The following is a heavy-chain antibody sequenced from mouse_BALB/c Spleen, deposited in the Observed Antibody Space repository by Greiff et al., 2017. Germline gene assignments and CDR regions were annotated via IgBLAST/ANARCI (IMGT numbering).Heavy chain of an antibody. CDR1: GYTFTSYW. Sequence: QVQLQQPGAELVKPGASVKLSCKASGYTFTSYWMHWVKQRPGQGLEWIGEINPSNGRTNYNEKFKSKATLTVDKSSSTAYMQLSSLTSEDSAVYYCARLYYRRAMDYWGQGTSVTVSS. CDR3: ARLYYRRAMDY. CDR2: INPSNGRT. D-gene: IGHD2-12*01. J-gene: IGHJ4*01. V-gene: IGHV1S81*02.